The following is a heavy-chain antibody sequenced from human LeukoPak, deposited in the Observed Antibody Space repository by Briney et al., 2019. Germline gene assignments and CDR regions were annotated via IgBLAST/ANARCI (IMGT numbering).Heavy chain of an antibody. Sequence: ASVKVSCKASGGTFSSYAISWVRQAPGQGLEWMGRINPNSGGTNYAQKFQGRVTMARDTSISTAYMELSRLRSDDTAVYYCARSGVMGSFGDYWGQGTLVTVSS. J-gene: IGHJ4*02. CDR2: INPNSGGT. D-gene: IGHD1-26*01. V-gene: IGHV1-2*06. CDR3: ARSGVMGSFGDY. CDR1: GGTFSSYA.